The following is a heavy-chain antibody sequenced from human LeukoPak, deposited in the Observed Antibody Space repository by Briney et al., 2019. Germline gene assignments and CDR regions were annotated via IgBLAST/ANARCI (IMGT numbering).Heavy chain of an antibody. D-gene: IGHD2-2*01. CDR3: ARLSEGYCSSTSCSPSRGDY. CDR1: GGTFSSYA. CDR2: IIPIFGTA. V-gene: IGHV1-69*13. Sequence: SVKVSCKASGGTFSSYAISWVRQAPGQGLEWMGGIIPIFGTANYAQKFQGRVTITADESTSTAYMELSSLRSEDTAVYYCARLSEGYCSSTSCSPSRGDYWGQGTLVTVSS. J-gene: IGHJ4*02.